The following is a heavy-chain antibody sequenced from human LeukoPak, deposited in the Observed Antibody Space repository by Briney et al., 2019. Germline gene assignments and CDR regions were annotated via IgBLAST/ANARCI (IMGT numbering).Heavy chain of an antibody. CDR2: ISSSSSYI. CDR1: GFTFSSYS. D-gene: IGHD6-13*01. J-gene: IGHJ6*02. V-gene: IGHV3-21*01. CDR3: AKDRGSSVGTLHYYYGMDV. Sequence: GGSLRLSCAASGFTFSSYSMNWVRQAPGKGLEWVSSISSSSSYIYYADSVKGRFTISRDNAKNTLYLQMNSLRAEDTAVYYCAKDRGSSVGTLHYYYGMDVWGQGTTVTVSS.